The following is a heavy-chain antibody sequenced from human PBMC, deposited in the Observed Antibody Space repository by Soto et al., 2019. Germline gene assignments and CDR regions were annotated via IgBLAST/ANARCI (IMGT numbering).Heavy chain of an antibody. D-gene: IGHD2-2*01. CDR1: GFAFNNYG. CDR2: ISKSDYT. V-gene: IGHV3-21*01. Sequence: PGGSLRLSCTVSGFAFNNYGINWVRQAPGKGLERLSSISKSDYTYYSDSVKGRFAISRDNAKSSVSLQMNTLRVEDTAVYYCAREDSIIIPAVSDFWGQGTLVTVSS. CDR3: AREDSIIIPAVSDF. J-gene: IGHJ4*02.